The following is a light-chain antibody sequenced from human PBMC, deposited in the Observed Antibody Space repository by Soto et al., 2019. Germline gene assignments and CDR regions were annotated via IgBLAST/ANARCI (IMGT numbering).Light chain of an antibody. V-gene: IGLV2-14*01. CDR1: SSDVGDYDF. CDR3: SSYTSSSTLRV. J-gene: IGLJ1*01. Sequence: QSALTQPASVSGSPGQSITISCTGTSSDVGDYDFVSWYQQHPGKAPKLMIYEVSNRPSGVSNRFSGSKSGNTASLTISVLQAEDEAEYYCSSYTSSSTLRVFGSGTKVTVL. CDR2: EVS.